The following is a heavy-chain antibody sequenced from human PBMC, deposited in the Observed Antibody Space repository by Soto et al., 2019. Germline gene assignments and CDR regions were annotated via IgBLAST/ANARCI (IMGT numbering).Heavy chain of an antibody. V-gene: IGHV4-59*01. CDR1: YGNSIDYD. D-gene: IGHD3-16*01. J-gene: IGHJ4*01. CDR2: IYYSGST. Sequence: TVLYGNSIDYDGRWILQKKEKGLEWIRYIYYSGSTNYNPSLKSRVTMSVDTSKNQCSLKLSSVTAADTAVYFFARAPGGNCGYAPYFEFRGNRTFVPVSS. CDR3: ARAPGGNCGYAPYFEF.